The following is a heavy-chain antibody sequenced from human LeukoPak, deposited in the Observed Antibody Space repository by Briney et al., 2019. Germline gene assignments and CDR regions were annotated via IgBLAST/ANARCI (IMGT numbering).Heavy chain of an antibody. D-gene: IGHD3-10*01. Sequence: WVSLTLSCAASGFTDCSNYMRWVPPAPGQELEGFIVIYAGGNTYYENFVKGLFTVSRTNSNNTQFVQMNIRTAEDTAEYSSAAYGSGTGGLDPGGQGTQVIVSS. CDR2: IYAGGNT. CDR3: AAYGSGTGGLDP. V-gene: IGHV3-53*01. J-gene: IGHJ5*02. CDR1: GFTDCSNY.